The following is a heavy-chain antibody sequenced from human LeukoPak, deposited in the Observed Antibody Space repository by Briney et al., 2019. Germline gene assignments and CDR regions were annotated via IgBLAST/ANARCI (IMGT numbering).Heavy chain of an antibody. V-gene: IGHV3-48*01. CDR1: GFTFKFYS. CDR2: ISTNTTTI. D-gene: IGHD7-27*01. CDR3: VRVGTSFDI. Sequence: GGSLRLSCAASGFTFKFYSVNWVRQAPGKGLEWVPYISTNTTTIYYADSVKGRFTISRDNAKNSLYLQMNSLRVEDTAVYYCVRVGTSFDIWGQGTMVTVSS. J-gene: IGHJ3*02.